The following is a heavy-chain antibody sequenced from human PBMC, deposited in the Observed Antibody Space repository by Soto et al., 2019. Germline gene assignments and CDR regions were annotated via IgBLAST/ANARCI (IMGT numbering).Heavy chain of an antibody. CDR1: GFTFSSYA. V-gene: IGHV3-23*01. Sequence: EVQLLESGGGLVQPGGSLRLSCAASGFTFSSYAMSWVRQAPGKGLEWVSVISGSGGSTYYADSVKGRFTISRDNSKNTLYLQMNSLIAEDTAVYYCARRTSGWYLDYWGQGPLVTVSS. D-gene: IGHD6-19*01. J-gene: IGHJ4*02. CDR2: ISGSGGST. CDR3: ARRTSGWYLDY.